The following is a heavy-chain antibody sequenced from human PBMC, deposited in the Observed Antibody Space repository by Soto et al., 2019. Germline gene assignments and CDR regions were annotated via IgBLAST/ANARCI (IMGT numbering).Heavy chain of an antibody. Sequence: PSETLSLTCTVSGGSISSSSYYWGWIRQPPGKGLEWIGSIYYSGSTYYNPSLKSRVTISVDTSKNQFSLKLSSVTAADTAVYYCAVGTMVRGVIGGMDVWGQGTTVTVS. J-gene: IGHJ6*02. CDR1: GGSISSSSYY. V-gene: IGHV4-39*01. CDR3: AVGTMVRGVIGGMDV. D-gene: IGHD3-10*01. CDR2: IYYSGST.